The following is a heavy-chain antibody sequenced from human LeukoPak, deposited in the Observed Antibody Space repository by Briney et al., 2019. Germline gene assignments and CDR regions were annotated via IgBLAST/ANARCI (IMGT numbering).Heavy chain of an antibody. J-gene: IGHJ6*03. CDR3: ARGGPIYGGYYYYYMDV. D-gene: IGHD4-23*01. V-gene: IGHV1-69*06. CDR1: GGTFSSYA. CDR2: IIPIFGTA. Sequence: SVKVSCKASGGTFSSYAISWVRQAPGQGLEWMGGIIPIFGTANYAQKFQGRVTITADKSTSTAYMELSSLRSEDTAVYYCARGGPIYGGYYYYYMDVWGKGTTVTVSS.